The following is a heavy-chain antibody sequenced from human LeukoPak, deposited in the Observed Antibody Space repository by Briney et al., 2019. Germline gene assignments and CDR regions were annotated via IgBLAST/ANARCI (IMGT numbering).Heavy chain of an antibody. V-gene: IGHV3-30*04. CDR1: GFTFSSYA. CDR2: ISYDGSNK. D-gene: IGHD2-15*01. Sequence: PGGSLRLSCAASGFTFSSYAMHWIRQAPGKGLEWVAVISYDGSNKYYADSVKGRFTISRDSSKNTLYLQMNSLRAEDTAVYYCARDERYCSGGSCYSGYYYGMDVWGQGTTVTVSS. CDR3: ARDERYCSGGSCYSGYYYGMDV. J-gene: IGHJ6*02.